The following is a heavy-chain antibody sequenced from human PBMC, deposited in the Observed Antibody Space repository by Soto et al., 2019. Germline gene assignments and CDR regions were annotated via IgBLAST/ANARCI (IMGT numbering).Heavy chain of an antibody. D-gene: IGHD5-18*01. CDR1: GGSISSGGYY. V-gene: IGHV4-31*03. CDR3: ARGYSYGSYYYYGMDV. Sequence: QVQLQESGPGLVKPSQTLSLTCTVSGGSISSGGYYWSWIRQHPGKGLEWIGYIYYSGSTFYNPSLKSRVTIPVDTSKNQFSLKLSSVTAADTAVYYCARGYSYGSYYYYGMDVWGQGTTVTVSS. CDR2: IYYSGST. J-gene: IGHJ6*02.